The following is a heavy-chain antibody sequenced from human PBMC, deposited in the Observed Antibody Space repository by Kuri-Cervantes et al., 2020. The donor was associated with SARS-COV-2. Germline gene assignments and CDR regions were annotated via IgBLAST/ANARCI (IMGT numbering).Heavy chain of an antibody. D-gene: IGHD3-3*01. J-gene: IGHJ4*02. CDR3: ARDRPLRFLEWTRNFDY. Sequence: GESLKISCAASGFTFSGHWIHWVRQAPGKGLVWVSRINPDGSYTNNADSVKGRFTISRDNAKNTLYLQMNSLRAEDTAVYYCARDRPLRFLEWTRNFDYWGQGTLVTVSS. V-gene: IGHV3-74*01. CDR2: INPDGSYT. CDR1: GFTFSGHW.